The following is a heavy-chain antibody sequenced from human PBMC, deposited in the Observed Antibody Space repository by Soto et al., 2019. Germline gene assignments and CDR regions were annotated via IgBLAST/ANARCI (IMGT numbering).Heavy chain of an antibody. J-gene: IGHJ6*03. V-gene: IGHV1-18*01. CDR2: ISAYNGNT. CDR1: GYTFTSYG. D-gene: IGHD4-17*01. Sequence: ASVKVSCKASGYTFTSYGISWVRQAPGQGLEWMGWISAYNGNTNYAQKLQGRVTMTTDTSTSTAYMELRSLRSDDTAVYYCAREHYVDYAPPSYCYMDVCGTATTVTVSS. CDR3: AREHYVDYAPPSYCYMDV.